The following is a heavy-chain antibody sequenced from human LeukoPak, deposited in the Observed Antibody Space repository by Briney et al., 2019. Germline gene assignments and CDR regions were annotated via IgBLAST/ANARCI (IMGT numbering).Heavy chain of an antibody. Sequence: PSETLSLTCSVSGGSISSSNYYWGWIRQPPGKGLEWIGNVYYTGSTYYNPSLKSRVTISVDTSKNQFSLKLRYVTAADTAVYYCARLGYCSSTSCYPDYWGQGTLVTVSS. V-gene: IGHV4-39*07. CDR1: GGSISSSNYY. J-gene: IGHJ4*02. D-gene: IGHD2-2*01. CDR2: VYYTGST. CDR3: ARLGYCSSTSCYPDY.